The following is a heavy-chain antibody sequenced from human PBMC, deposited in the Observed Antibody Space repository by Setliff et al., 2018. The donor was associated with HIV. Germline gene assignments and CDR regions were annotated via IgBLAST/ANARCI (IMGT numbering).Heavy chain of an antibody. Sequence: ASVKVSCKASGYTFTTYSMHWVRQAPGQSLEWMGWLNAGKGDTKFSQEFQGRITINWDSSASTAYLELRSLRSEDTAVYYCARGALLAVFDFDHWGHGTLVTV. V-gene: IGHV1-3*03. CDR1: GYTFTTYS. CDR3: ARGALLAVFDFDH. J-gene: IGHJ4*01. CDR2: LNAGKGDT. D-gene: IGHD2-8*02.